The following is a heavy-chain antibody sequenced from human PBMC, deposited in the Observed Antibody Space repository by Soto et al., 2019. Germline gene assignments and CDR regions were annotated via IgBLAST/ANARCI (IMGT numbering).Heavy chain of an antibody. J-gene: IGHJ4*02. V-gene: IGHV3-72*01. D-gene: IGHD4-17*01. Sequence: ESGGGLVQPGGSLRLSCAASGFIFSDHYIDWVRQAPGKGLEWIGRSRDKTNRYSTEYAASVKGRFSISRDDSKNSLYLQMNSLKTEDTAVYYCARDVGIYGGSDYWGQGTLVTVSS. CDR2: SRDKTNRYST. CDR3: ARDVGIYGGSDY. CDR1: GFIFSDHY.